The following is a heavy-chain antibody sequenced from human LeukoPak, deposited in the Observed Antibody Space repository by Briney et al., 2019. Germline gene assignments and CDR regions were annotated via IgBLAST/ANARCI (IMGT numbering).Heavy chain of an antibody. D-gene: IGHD3-22*01. V-gene: IGHV3-53*01. CDR3: ARDDSSGYYRYFDY. CDR2: IYSGGST. CDR1: GRTVSSNY. Sequence: GGSLRLSCAASGRTVSSNYMSWVRQAPGKGLEWVSVIYSGGSTYYADSVKGRFTISRDNSKNTLYLQMNSLRAEDTAVYYCARDDSSGYYRYFDYWGQGTLVTVSS. J-gene: IGHJ4*02.